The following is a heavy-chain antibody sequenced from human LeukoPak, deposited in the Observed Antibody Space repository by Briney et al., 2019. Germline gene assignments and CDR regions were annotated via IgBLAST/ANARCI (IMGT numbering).Heavy chain of an antibody. J-gene: IGHJ4*02. D-gene: IGHD6-13*01. CDR3: ARARWYSSDY. CDR1: GFTFSSYA. V-gene: IGHV3-30*04. CDR2: ISYDGSNK. Sequence: GGSLRLSCAASGFTFSSYAMHWVRPAPGKGPEWVAVISYDGSNKYYADSVKGRFTVSRDNAKNTMHLQMNSLRAEDTAVYYCARARWYSSDYWGQGILVTVSS.